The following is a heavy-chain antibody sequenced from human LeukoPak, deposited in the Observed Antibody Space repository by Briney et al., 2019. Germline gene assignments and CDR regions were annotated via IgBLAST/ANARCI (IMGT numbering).Heavy chain of an antibody. Sequence: SETLSLTCSLSGGSICNYYWSWIRQPPGKGLEWIGYIYYSGSTNYNPSLKRRVPISVNTPKKQLSLKLTSVDAADTGVYYCAREAGRVFDYWGQGTLVTVSS. J-gene: IGHJ4*02. V-gene: IGHV4-59*01. D-gene: IGHD3-16*01. CDR2: IYYSGST. CDR3: AREAGRVFDY. CDR1: GGSICNYY.